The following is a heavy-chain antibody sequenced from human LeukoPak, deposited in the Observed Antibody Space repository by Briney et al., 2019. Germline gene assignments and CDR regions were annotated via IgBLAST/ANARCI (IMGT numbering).Heavy chain of an antibody. CDR1: GFTFSSYG. CDR3: ARDHWTTLEYGSGSYSYYFDY. D-gene: IGHD3-10*01. CDR2: IWYDGSNE. J-gene: IGHJ4*02. Sequence: GRSLRLSCAASGFTFSSYGMHWVRQAPGKGLEWVAVIWYDGSNEYYADSVRGRFTISRDHSKNTLYLQMNGLRAEDTAVYYCARDHWTTLEYGSGSYSYYFDYWGQGTLVTVSS. V-gene: IGHV3-33*01.